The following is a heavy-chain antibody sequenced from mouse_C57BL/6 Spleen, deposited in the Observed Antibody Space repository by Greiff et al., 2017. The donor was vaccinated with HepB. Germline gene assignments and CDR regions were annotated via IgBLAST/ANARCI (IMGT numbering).Heavy chain of an antibody. CDR3: AREPHYYDSRYYAMDY. CDR2: INPNNGGT. J-gene: IGHJ4*01. D-gene: IGHD1-1*01. CDR1: GYTFTDYN. Sequence: EVQLQQSGPELVKPGASVKMSCKASGYTFTDYNMHWVTQSHGKSLEWIGYINPNNGGTSYNQKFKGKATLTVNKSSNTAYIELRSLTLEDSAVYYCAREPHYYDSRYYAMDYWGQGTSVTVSS. V-gene: IGHV1-22*01.